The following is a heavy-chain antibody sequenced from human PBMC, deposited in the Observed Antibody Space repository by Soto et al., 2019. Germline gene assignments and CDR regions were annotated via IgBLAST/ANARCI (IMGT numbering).Heavy chain of an antibody. CDR2: IIPMFGTA. CDR1: GYTFTGHY. CDR3: ARPSSSSGYYLWYFDY. Sequence: GASVKVSCKASGYTFTGHYIHWVRQAPGQGLEWMGGIIPMFGTANYAQNFQGRVTIIADESTSTAYMELSSLRSEDTAVYYCARPSSSSGYYLWYFDYWGQGTQVTVSS. V-gene: IGHV1-69*13. J-gene: IGHJ4*02. D-gene: IGHD3-22*01.